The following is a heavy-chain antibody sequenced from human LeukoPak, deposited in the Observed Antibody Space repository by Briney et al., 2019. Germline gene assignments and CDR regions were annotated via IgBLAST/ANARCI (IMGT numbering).Heavy chain of an antibody. D-gene: IGHD5-12*01. J-gene: IGHJ4*02. CDR3: ARDRHGSDVDIVATGMCIGY. CDR1: GFTFSSYS. Sequence: GGSLRLSCAASGFTFSSYSMNWVRQAPGKGLEWVSSISSSSSYIYYADSVKGRFTISRDNAKNSLYLQMNSLRAEDTAVYYCARDRHGSDVDIVATGMCIGYWGQGTLVTVSS. CDR2: ISSSSSYI. V-gene: IGHV3-21*01.